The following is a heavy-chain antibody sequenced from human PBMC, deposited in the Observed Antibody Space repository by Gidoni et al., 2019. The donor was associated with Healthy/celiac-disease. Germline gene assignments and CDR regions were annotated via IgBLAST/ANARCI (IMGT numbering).Heavy chain of an antibody. J-gene: IGHJ4*02. CDR2: TRNKANSYTT. D-gene: IGHD4-17*01. Sequence: EVQLVESGGGLVQPGGSLRLSCAASGFTFSDHYMDWVRQAPGKGLEWVGRTRNKANSYTTEYAASVKGRFTISRDDSKNSLYLQMNSLKTEDTAVYYCARDAYGIFDYWGQGTLVTVSS. V-gene: IGHV3-72*01. CDR1: GFTFSDHY. CDR3: ARDAYGIFDY.